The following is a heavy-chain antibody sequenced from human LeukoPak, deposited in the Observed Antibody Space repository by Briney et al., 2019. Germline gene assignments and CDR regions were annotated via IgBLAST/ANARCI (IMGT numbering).Heavy chain of an antibody. CDR1: GYSISSGYY. D-gene: IGHD3-22*01. Sequence: SETLSLTCTVSGYSISSGYYWGWIRPPPGKGLEWIGSIYHSGSTYYNPSLKSRVTISVDTSKNQFSLKLSSVTAADTAVYYCARAGLTYYYDSSGYPSDHYFDYWGQGTLVTVSS. V-gene: IGHV4-38-2*02. J-gene: IGHJ4*02. CDR3: ARAGLTYYYDSSGYPSDHYFDY. CDR2: IYHSGST.